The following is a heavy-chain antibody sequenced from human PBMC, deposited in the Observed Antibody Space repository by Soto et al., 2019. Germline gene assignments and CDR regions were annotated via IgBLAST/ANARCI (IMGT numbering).Heavy chain of an antibody. Sequence: ASVKVSCKASGYTFTGYYMHWVRQAPGQGLEWMGWINPNSGGTNYAQKFQGWVTRTRDTSISTAYMELSRLRCDDTAVYYCARDQVGAAGGTSYYYGMDVWGQGTTVTVSS. CDR2: INPNSGGT. D-gene: IGHD6-13*01. CDR1: GYTFTGYY. CDR3: ARDQVGAAGGTSYYYGMDV. V-gene: IGHV1-2*04. J-gene: IGHJ6*02.